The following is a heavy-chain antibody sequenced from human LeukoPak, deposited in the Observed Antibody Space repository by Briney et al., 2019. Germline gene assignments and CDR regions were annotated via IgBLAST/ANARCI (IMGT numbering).Heavy chain of an antibody. Sequence: AGGFLRLSCAASGFTFSSYAMHWVRQAPGKGLEWVAVISYDGSNKYYADSVKGRFTISRDNSKNTLYLQMNSLRAEDTAVYYCARDRYPVGGLRYFDWPAPFDPWGQGTLVTVSS. D-gene: IGHD3-9*01. J-gene: IGHJ5*02. CDR3: ARDRYPVGGLRYFDWPAPFDP. V-gene: IGHV3-30-3*01. CDR1: GFTFSSYA. CDR2: ISYDGSNK.